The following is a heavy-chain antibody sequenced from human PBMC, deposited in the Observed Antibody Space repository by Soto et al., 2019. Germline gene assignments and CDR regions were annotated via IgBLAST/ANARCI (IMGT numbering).Heavy chain of an antibody. CDR3: ARHPLITMVWDY. V-gene: IGHV4-34*01. CDR1: GGSFSGYY. Sequence: PSETLSLTCAVYGGSFSGYYWSWIRQPPGKGLEWIGEINHSGSTNYNPSLKSRVTISVDTSKNQFSPKLSSVTAADTAVYYCARHPLITMVWDYWGQGTLVTVSS. CDR2: INHSGST. J-gene: IGHJ4*02. D-gene: IGHD3-10*01.